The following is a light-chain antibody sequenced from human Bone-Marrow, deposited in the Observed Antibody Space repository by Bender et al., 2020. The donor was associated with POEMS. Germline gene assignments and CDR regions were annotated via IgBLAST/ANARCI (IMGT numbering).Light chain of an antibody. Sequence: QSVLTQPPSVSEAPGQRVTLSCTGGSSNIGAGYDINWYQHLPGTAPKLLIYGYNNRPSGVPDRFSGSKSGTSASLAITGLQAEDEGDYYCQSYDNSLGGWVFGGGTKLTVL. CDR2: GYN. CDR1: SSNIGAGYD. V-gene: IGLV1-40*01. J-gene: IGLJ3*02. CDR3: QSYDNSLGGWV.